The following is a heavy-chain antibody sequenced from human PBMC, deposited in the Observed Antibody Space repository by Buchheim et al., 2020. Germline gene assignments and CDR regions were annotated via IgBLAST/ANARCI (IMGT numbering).Heavy chain of an antibody. CDR2: IYHSGST. V-gene: IGHV4-59*01. Sequence: LQESGPGLVKPSETLSLTCTVSGCSISSYYWSWILDPPGPGLEWIGYIYHSGSTNYIPSLKSRVTISIDTSKNQFSLKLSSVTAADTAVYYCARDIDYWGQGTL. CDR3: ARDIDY. J-gene: IGHJ4*01. CDR1: GCSISSYY.